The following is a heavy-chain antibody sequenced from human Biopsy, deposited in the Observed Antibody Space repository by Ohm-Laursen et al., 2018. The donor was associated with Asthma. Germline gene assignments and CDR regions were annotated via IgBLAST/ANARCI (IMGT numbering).Heavy chain of an antibody. CDR2: IWYDGSIK. J-gene: IGHJ6*02. Sequence: SLRLSCSASGFTFSSYGMHWVRQAPGKGLEWVAVIWYDGSIKYYADSVKGRFSISRDNSKNTLYLQMNSLRAEDTAVYYCARDIVATMIGYYYYGMDVWGQGTTVTVSS. CDR1: GFTFSSYG. CDR3: ARDIVATMIGYYYYGMDV. D-gene: IGHD5-12*01. V-gene: IGHV3-33*01.